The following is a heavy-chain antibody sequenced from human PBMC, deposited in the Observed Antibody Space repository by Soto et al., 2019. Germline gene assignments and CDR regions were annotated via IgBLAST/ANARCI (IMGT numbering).Heavy chain of an antibody. CDR2: INPSGGST. V-gene: IGHV1-46*01. CDR1: GYTFTSYG. J-gene: IGHJ6*02. CDR3: ARDGYSSSWYYYYGMDV. Sequence: ASVKVSCKASGYTFTSYGISWVRQAPGQGLEWMGIINPSGGSTSYAQKFQGRVTMTRDTSTSTVYMELSSLRSEDTAVYYCARDGYSSSWYYYYGMDVWGQGTTVTVSS. D-gene: IGHD6-13*01.